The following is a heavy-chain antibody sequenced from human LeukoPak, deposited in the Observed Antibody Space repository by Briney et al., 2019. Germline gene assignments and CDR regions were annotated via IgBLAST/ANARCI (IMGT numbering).Heavy chain of an antibody. CDR2: IYSGGST. Sequence: GGSLRLSCAASGFTVSSNYMSWVRQAPGKGLEWVSVIYSGGSTYYADSVKGRFTIFRDNSKNTLYLQMNSLRAEDTAVYYCARDGVRAGGNRGVVFDYWGQGTLVTVSS. D-gene: IGHD4-23*01. J-gene: IGHJ4*02. V-gene: IGHV3-53*01. CDR3: ARDGVRAGGNRGVVFDY. CDR1: GFTVSSNY.